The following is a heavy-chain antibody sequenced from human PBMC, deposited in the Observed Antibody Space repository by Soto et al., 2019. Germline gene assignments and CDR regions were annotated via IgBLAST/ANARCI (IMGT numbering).Heavy chain of an antibody. CDR1: GCSISSSSYY. J-gene: IGHJ5*02. Sequence: PSETLSLTCTVSGCSISSSSYYWGWIRQPPGKGLEWIGSIYYSGSTYYNPSLKSRVTIAVDTSKNQFSLKLSSVTAANTAVYYCARRRLLEGPLESRALFDPWGQGTLVTVSS. CDR2: IYYSGST. V-gene: IGHV4-39*01. CDR3: ARRRLLEGPLESRALFDP. D-gene: IGHD3-3*01.